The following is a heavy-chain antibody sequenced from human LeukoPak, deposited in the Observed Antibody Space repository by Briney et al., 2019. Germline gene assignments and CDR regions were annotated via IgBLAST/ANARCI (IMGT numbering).Heavy chain of an antibody. CDR2: IYYSGST. Sequence: SETLSLTCTVSGGSISSYYWSWLRQPPGKGLEWIGYIYYSGSTNYNPSLKSRVAISVDTSKNQFSLRLTSVTAADTAVYYCAKCRAGIPSFDPWGQGTLVTVSS. CDR1: GGSISSYY. CDR3: AKCRAGIPSFDP. J-gene: IGHJ5*02. D-gene: IGHD1-14*01. V-gene: IGHV4-59*01.